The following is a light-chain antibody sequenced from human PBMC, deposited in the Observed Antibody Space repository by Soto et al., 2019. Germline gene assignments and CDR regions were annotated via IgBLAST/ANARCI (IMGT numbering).Light chain of an antibody. CDR2: EVS. Sequence: QSVLTQPASVSGSPGQSITISYTGTSSDVGSYNLVSWYQQHPGKAPKLMIYEVSKWPSGVSNRFSGSKSGNTASLTISGLQAEDEADYYCCSYAGSSTFYVFGTGTKVTVL. CDR1: SSDVGSYNL. J-gene: IGLJ1*01. CDR3: CSYAGSSTFYV. V-gene: IGLV2-23*02.